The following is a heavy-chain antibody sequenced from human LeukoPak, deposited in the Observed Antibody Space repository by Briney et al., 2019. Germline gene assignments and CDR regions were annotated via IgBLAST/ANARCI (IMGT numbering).Heavy chain of an antibody. V-gene: IGHV4-34*01. J-gene: IGHJ5*02. D-gene: IGHD1-26*01. Sequence: SETLSLTCAVYGGSFSGYYWSWIRQPPGKGLEWIGEINHSGSTNYNPSLKSRVTISVDTSKNQFSLKLSSVTAADTAVYYCARRRTGELLWPRKKQTNWFDPWGQGTLVTVSS. CDR1: GGSFSGYY. CDR2: INHSGST. CDR3: ARRRTGELLWPRKKQTNWFDP.